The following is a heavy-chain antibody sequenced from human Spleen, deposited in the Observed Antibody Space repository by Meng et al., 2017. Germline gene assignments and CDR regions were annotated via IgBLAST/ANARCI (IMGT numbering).Heavy chain of an antibody. CDR3: ARVDSSGYFLDY. CDR2: MYYSGNI. J-gene: IGHJ4*01. D-gene: IGHD3-22*01. Sequence: QLQLQESGPGLVRPSETLSLICTVSGDSISSSNYYWGWIRQPPGKGLEWIGSMYYSGNIYYNPSLKSRVTISVDTSKNQFSLKLSSVTAADTAVYYCARVDSSGYFLDYWGQGTLVTVSS. V-gene: IGHV4-39*07. CDR1: GDSISSSNYY.